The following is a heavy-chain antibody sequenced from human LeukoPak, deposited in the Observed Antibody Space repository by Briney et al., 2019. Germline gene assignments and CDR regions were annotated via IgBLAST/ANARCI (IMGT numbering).Heavy chain of an antibody. CDR1: GGTFSSYA. J-gene: IGHJ5*02. V-gene: IGHV1-69*13. CDR3: ARVGIAAAGTRTWFDP. CDR2: IIPIFGTA. D-gene: IGHD6-13*01. Sequence: ASVKVSCKASGGTFSSYAISWVRQAPGQGLEWMGGIIPIFGTANYAQKFQGRVTITADESTSIAYMELSSLRSEDTAVYYCARVGIAAAGTRTWFDPWGQGTLVTVSS.